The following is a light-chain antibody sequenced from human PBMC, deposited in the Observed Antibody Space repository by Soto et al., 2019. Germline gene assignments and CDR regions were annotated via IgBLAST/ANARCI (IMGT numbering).Light chain of an antibody. CDR2: GAS. V-gene: IGKV3-20*01. Sequence: THTAATLSLSQGEIAPLSCRASQSVSNNYLAWYQQKPGQAPRLLIYGASSRATGIPDRFSGSGSGTAFTLTISRLEPEEFAVYYCQQYGSSPATFAQGTRLETK. J-gene: IGKJ5*01. CDR3: QQYGSSPAT. CDR1: QSVSNNY.